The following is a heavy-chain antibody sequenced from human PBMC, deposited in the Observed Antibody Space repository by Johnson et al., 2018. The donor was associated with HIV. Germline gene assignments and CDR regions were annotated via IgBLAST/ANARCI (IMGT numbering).Heavy chain of an antibody. CDR1: GFTFSSYA. Sequence: VQLVESGGGLVQPGGSLRLSCAASGFTFSSYAMSWVRQAPGKGLEWVSAISGSGGSKYYADSVKGRFTISRDNAKNSLYLQMNSLRAEDTAVYYCARDSGGKYYIMDAFDIWGQGTMVTVSS. CDR2: ISGSGGSK. CDR3: ARDSGGKYYIMDAFDI. V-gene: IGHV3-23*04. J-gene: IGHJ3*02. D-gene: IGHD1-26*01.